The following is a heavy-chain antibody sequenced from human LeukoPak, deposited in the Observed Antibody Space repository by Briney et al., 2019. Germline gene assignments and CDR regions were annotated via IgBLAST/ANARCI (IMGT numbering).Heavy chain of an antibody. J-gene: IGHJ4*02. CDR1: GYTFTGYY. CDR3: ARGGGYRAGYFDY. Sequence: ASVKVSCKASGYTFTGYYMHWVRQAPGQGLEWMGWIKPNSGGTNYAQKFQGRVTMTRDTSISTAYMELSRLRSDDTAVYYCARGGGYRAGYFDYWGQGTLVTVSS. V-gene: IGHV1-2*02. D-gene: IGHD5-12*01. CDR2: IKPNSGGT.